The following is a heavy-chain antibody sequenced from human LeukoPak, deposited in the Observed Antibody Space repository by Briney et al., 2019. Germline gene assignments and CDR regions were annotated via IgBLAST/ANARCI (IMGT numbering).Heavy chain of an antibody. D-gene: IGHD2-15*01. CDR1: GGTFSSYA. J-gene: IGHJ4*02. CDR3: ARVADCSGGSCYPRGYFDY. Sequence: AASVKVSCKASGGTFSSYAISWVRQAPGQGLEWMGGIIPIFGTANYAQKFQGRVTITADKSTSTAYMELSSLRSEDTAVYYCARVADCSGGSCYPRGYFDYWGQGTLVTVSS. CDR2: IIPIFGTA. V-gene: IGHV1-69*06.